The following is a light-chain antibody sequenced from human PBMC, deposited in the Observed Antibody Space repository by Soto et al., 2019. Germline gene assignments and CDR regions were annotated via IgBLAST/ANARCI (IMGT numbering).Light chain of an antibody. V-gene: IGKV3-11*01. J-gene: IGKJ1*01. CDR3: QQRSNWPRT. CDR1: QSVSSY. Sequence: EIVLTLSPATLSLSAHERATLYCRASQSVSSYLAWYQQKPGQAPRLLIYDASNRATGIPARFSGSGSGTDFTLTISSLEPEDFAVYYCQQRSNWPRTFGQGTKVAIK. CDR2: DAS.